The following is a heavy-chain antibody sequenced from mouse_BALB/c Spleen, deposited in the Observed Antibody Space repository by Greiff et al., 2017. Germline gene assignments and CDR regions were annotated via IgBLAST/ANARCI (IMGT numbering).Heavy chain of an antibody. V-gene: IGHV5-17*02. D-gene: IGHD1-1*01. CDR3: ARVYYGYAMDY. Sequence: DVMLVESGGGLVQPGGSRKLSCAASGFTFSSFGMHWVRQAPEKGLEWVAYISSGSSTIYYADTVKGRFTISRDNPKNTLFLQMTSLRSEDTAMYYCARVYYGYAMDYWGQGTSVTVSS. J-gene: IGHJ4*01. CDR2: ISSGSSTI. CDR1: GFTFSSFG.